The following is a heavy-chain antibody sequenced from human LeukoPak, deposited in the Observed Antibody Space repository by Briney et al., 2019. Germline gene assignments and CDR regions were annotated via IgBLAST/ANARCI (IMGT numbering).Heavy chain of an antibody. D-gene: IGHD4-11*01. V-gene: IGHV3-48*04. J-gene: IGHJ3*02. CDR2: ISSGSGTI. CDR3: ARAQKYSYDAFDI. Sequence: GGSLRLSCAASGFTFSSYSMNWVRQAPGKGLEYVSYISSGSGTIYYADSVKGRYTISRDNAKNSLYLQMNSLSAEDTAVYYCARAQKYSYDAFDIWGQGTMVTVSS. CDR1: GFTFSSYS.